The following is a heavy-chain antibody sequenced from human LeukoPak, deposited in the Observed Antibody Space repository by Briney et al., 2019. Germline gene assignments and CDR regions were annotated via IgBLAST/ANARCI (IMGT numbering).Heavy chain of an antibody. CDR3: AKDPGRGYCSSTSCYEYFQH. CDR1: GFTFSSYA. D-gene: IGHD2-2*01. V-gene: IGHV3-23*01. CDR2: ISGSGGST. J-gene: IGHJ1*01. Sequence: RGSLRLSCAASGFTFSSYAMSWVRQAPGKGLEWVSAISGSGGSTYYADSVKGRFTISRDNSKNTLYLQMNSLRAEDTAVYYCAKDPGRGYCSSTSCYEYFQHWGQGTLVTVSS.